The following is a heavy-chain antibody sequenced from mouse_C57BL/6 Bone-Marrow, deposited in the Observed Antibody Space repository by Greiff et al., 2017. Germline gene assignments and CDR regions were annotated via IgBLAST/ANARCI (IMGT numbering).Heavy chain of an antibody. CDR3: ARRNPVAPGDY. V-gene: IGHV1-42*01. D-gene: IGHD1-3*01. Sequence: VQLKESGPELVKPGASVKISCKASGYSFTGYYMNWVKQSPEKSLEWIGEINPSTGGTTYNQKFKAKATLTVDKSSSTAYMQLKSLTSEDSAVYYCARRNPVAPGDYWGQDTTLTVSS. CDR2: INPSTGGT. CDR1: GYSFTGYY. J-gene: IGHJ2*01.